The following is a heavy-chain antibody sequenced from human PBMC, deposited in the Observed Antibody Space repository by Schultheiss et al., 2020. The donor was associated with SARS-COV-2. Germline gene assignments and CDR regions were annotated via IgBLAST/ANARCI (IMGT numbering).Heavy chain of an antibody. D-gene: IGHD1-14*01. V-gene: IGHV4-34*01. CDR2: INHSGST. Sequence: SETLSLTCAVYGGSFSGYYWSWIRQPPGKGLEWIGEINHSGSTNYNPSLKSRVTISVDTSKNQFSLKLSSVTAADTAVYYCARDHVYPSYYYYGMDVWGQGTTVTVSS. CDR3: ARDHVYPSYYYYGMDV. CDR1: GGSFSGYY. J-gene: IGHJ6*02.